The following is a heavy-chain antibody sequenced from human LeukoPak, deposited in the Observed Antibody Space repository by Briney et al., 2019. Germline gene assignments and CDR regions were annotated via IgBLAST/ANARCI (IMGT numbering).Heavy chain of an antibody. Sequence: PGGALRLSCAASGFTFSGYAMNWVRQAPGKGLEWVAVISYDGSNKYYADSVKGRFTISRDNSKNTLYLQMNSLRAEDTAVYYCVRDQRRGSIVVVPAAIGSDYWGQGTLVTVSS. J-gene: IGHJ4*02. CDR1: GFTFSGYA. V-gene: IGHV3-30-3*01. D-gene: IGHD2-2*01. CDR2: ISYDGSNK. CDR3: VRDQRRGSIVVVPAAIGSDY.